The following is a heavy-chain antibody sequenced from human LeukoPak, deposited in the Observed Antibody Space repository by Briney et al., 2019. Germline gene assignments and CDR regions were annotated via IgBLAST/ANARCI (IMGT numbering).Heavy chain of an antibody. D-gene: IGHD4-11*01. CDR3: ARQQGLQNLNFDY. J-gene: IGHJ4*02. CDR2: IIPILGIA. V-gene: IGHV1-69*04. Sequence: SVKVSCKASGGTFSSYAISWVRQAPGQGLEWMGRIIPILGIANYAQKFQGRVTITADKSTSTAYMELSSLRSEDTAVYYCARQQGLQNLNFDYWGQGTLVTVSS. CDR1: GGTFSSYA.